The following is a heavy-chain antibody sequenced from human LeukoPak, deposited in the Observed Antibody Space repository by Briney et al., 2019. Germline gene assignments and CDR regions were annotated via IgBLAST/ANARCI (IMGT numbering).Heavy chain of an antibody. J-gene: IGHJ4*02. D-gene: IGHD5-12*01. CDR1: GGSICSYY. V-gene: IGHV4-4*09. CDR3: ARRATMLAGGYFDY. CDR2: IYSSGST. Sequence: PSETLSLTCTLSGGSICSYYWSWIRQPPGKGLEWIGYIYSSGSTNYNPSLKSRVTISVDTSKNQFSLKLSSVTAADTAVYYCARRATMLAGGYFDYWGQGTLVTVSS.